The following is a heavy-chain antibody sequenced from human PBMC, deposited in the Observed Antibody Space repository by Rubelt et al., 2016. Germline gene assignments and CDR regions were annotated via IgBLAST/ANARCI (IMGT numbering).Heavy chain of an antibody. CDR3: ARRGAIFGVVIYFDY. V-gene: IGHV4-39*01. CDR2: IYYSGST. CDR1: GGSISSSSYY. D-gene: IGHD3-3*01. Sequence: QLQLQESGPGLVKPSETLSLTCTVSGGSISSSSYYWGWIRQPPGKGLEWIGSIYYSGSTYYNPSLKSRVTISVATSKNQFSLKLRLVTAADTAVYYCARRGAIFGVVIYFDYWGQGTLVTVSS. J-gene: IGHJ4*02.